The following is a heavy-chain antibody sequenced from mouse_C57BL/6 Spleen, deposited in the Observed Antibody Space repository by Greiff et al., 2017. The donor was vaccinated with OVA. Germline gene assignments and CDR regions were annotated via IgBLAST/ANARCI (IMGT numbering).Heavy chain of an antibody. J-gene: IGHJ2*01. CDR3: ARRAGDDGYYAFFDY. Sequence: QVTLKVSGPGILQSSQTLSLTCSFSGFSLSTSGMGVSWIRQPSGKGLEWLAHIYWDDDKRYNPSLKRRPTISKDTSRNQVFLKITRVDTADTATDYCARRAGDDGYYAFFDYWGQGTTLTVSS. CDR2: IYWDDDK. CDR1: GFSLSTSGMG. D-gene: IGHD2-3*01. V-gene: IGHV8-12*01.